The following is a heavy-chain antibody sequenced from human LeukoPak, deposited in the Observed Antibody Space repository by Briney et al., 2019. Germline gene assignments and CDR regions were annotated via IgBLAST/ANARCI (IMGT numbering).Heavy chain of an antibody. J-gene: IGHJ4*02. CDR3: ARGGSGGRADY. CDR2: IYSGGST. V-gene: IGHV3-53*04. Sequence: HTGGSLRLPCAASGFTVSSNYMSWVRQAPGKGLEWVSVIYSGGSTYYADSVEGRFTISRHNSKNTLYLQMNSLRAEDTAVYYCARGGSGGRADYWGQGTLVTVSS. CDR1: GFTVSSNY. D-gene: IGHD3-10*01.